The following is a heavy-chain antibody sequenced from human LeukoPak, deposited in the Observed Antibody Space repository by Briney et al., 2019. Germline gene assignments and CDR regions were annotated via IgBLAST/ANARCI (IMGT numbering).Heavy chain of an antibody. CDR2: ISSSSYI. D-gene: IGHD1-26*01. J-gene: IGHJ4*02. Sequence: GGSLRLSCAASGFTFSSYSMNWVRQAPGKGLEWVSSISSSSYIYYADSVKGRFTISRDNAKNSLYLQMNSLRAEDTAVYYCASNIVGATWVDYWGQGTLVTVSS. CDR3: ASNIVGATWVDY. CDR1: GFTFSSYS. V-gene: IGHV3-21*01.